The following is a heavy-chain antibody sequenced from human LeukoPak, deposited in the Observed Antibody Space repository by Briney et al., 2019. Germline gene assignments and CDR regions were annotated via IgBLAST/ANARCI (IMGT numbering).Heavy chain of an antibody. V-gene: IGHV1-8*01. Sequence: ASVKVSCKASGYTFTSYDINWVRQATGQGLEWMGWMNPNSGNTGYAQKFQGRVTMTRNTSISTAHMELSSLRSEDTAVYYCARGPRARGWFDPWGQGTLVTVSS. CDR1: GYTFTSYD. CDR2: MNPNSGNT. CDR3: ARGPRARGWFDP. D-gene: IGHD3-10*01. J-gene: IGHJ5*02.